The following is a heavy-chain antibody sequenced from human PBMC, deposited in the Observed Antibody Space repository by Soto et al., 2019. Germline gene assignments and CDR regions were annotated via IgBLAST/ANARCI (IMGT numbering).Heavy chain of an antibody. V-gene: IGHV3-33*01. D-gene: IGHD6-19*01. Sequence: GGSLRLSCAASGFTFSSYGMHWVRQAPGKGLEWVAVIWYDGSNKYYADSVKGRSTISRDNSKNTLYLQMNSLRAEDTAVYYCARDRYSSGWYSLGREFDYWGQGTLVTVSS. J-gene: IGHJ4*02. CDR3: ARDRYSSGWYSLGREFDY. CDR2: IWYDGSNK. CDR1: GFTFSSYG.